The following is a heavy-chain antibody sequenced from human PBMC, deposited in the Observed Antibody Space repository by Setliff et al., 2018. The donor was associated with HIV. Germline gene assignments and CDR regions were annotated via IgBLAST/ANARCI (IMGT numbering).Heavy chain of an antibody. Sequence: PGGSLRLSCAASGFTFDRYWMHWVRQAPGKGLVWVSFISSTSNYIYQPDSVKGRFTISRDNSKNTLYLQMNSLRAEDTAVYYCAKDPSQWLVIPSDFDYWGQGTLVSVSS. J-gene: IGHJ4*02. V-gene: IGHV3-21*01. CDR1: GFTFDRYW. CDR3: AKDPSQWLVIPSDFDY. CDR2: ISSTSNYI. D-gene: IGHD6-19*01.